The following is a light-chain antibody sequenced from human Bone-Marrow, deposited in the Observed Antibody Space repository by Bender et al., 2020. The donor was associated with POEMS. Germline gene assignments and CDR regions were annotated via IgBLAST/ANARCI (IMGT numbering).Light chain of an antibody. CDR3: QSYDSNIWV. V-gene: IGLV6-57*01. CDR2: EDN. J-gene: IGLJ3*02. CDR1: SGSIASNF. Sequence: NFMLTQPHSVSESPGQTITISCTRSSGSIASNFVQWYQRRPGSSPTTVIYEDNRRPSGVPDRFSGSIDRSSNSASLTISGLKTADEADYYCQSYDSNIWVFGGGTKLTVL.